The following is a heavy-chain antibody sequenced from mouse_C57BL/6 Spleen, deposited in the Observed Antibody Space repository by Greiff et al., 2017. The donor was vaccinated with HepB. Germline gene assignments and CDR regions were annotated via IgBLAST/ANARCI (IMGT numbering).Heavy chain of an antibody. CDR3: TRRGIYDYALYY. Sequence: VQLQQPGAELVKPGASVKLSCKASGYTFTSYWMHWVKQRPGQGLEWIGMIHPNSGSTNYNEKFKSKATLTVDKSSSTAYMQLSSLTSEDSAVYYCTRRGIYDYALYYWGQGTTLTVSS. CDR1: GYTFTSYW. J-gene: IGHJ2*01. D-gene: IGHD2-4*01. CDR2: IHPNSGST. V-gene: IGHV1-64*01.